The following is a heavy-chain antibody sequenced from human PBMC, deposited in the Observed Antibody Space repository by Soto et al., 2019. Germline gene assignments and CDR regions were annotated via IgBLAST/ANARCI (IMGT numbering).Heavy chain of an antibody. CDR3: ARVVAYCSGGSCYSYFDY. D-gene: IGHD2-15*01. J-gene: IGHJ4*02. Sequence: SETLSLTCTVSGGSISSYYWSWIRQPPGKGLEWIGYIYYSGSTNYNPSLKSRVTISVDTSKNQFSLKLSSVTAADTAVYYCARVVAYCSGGSCYSYFDYWGQGTLVTVSS. V-gene: IGHV4-59*01. CDR1: GGSISSYY. CDR2: IYYSGST.